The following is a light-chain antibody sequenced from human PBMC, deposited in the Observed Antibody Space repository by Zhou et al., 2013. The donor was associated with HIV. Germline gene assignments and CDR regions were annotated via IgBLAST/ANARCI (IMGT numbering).Light chain of an antibody. J-gene: IGKJ1*01. CDR3: QQYGNSPWT. CDR1: QSVSGSY. CDR2: GAS. V-gene: IGKV3-20*01. Sequence: EIVLTQSPGTLSLSPGERATLSCRASQSVSGSYLAWYQQTPGQAPRLLIYGASSRATGTPDRFSGSGSGTDFTLTISRLEPEDFAVYHCQQYGNSPWTFGQGTKVE.